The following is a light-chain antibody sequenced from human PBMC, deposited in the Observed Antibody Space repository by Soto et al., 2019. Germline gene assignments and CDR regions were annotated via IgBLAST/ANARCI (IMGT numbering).Light chain of an antibody. J-gene: IGKJ1*01. CDR2: DAS. Sequence: EIVLTQSPATLSLSPGERATLSCRASQSVSSYLAWYQQKPGQAPRLLIYDASNRATGIPARFSGSGSGTDFTLTISRLEPEDFAMFYCQHYVSSPWTFGQGTKVDIK. CDR3: QHYVSSPWT. V-gene: IGKV3-11*01. CDR1: QSVSSY.